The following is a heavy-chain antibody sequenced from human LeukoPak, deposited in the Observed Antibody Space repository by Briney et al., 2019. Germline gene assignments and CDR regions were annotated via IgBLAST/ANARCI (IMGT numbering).Heavy chain of an antibody. J-gene: IGHJ4*02. Sequence: SETLSLTCTVSGGSISSGDYYWSWVRRPPGKGLEWIGYIYYSGRTYYNPSLKSRVTISVDTSKHQFYLKLSSVTAADTAVYYCARVPTYYYDSSGYYLDYWGQGTLVTVSS. CDR3: ARVPTYYYDSSGYYLDY. V-gene: IGHV4-30-4*08. CDR1: GGSISSGDYY. D-gene: IGHD3-22*01. CDR2: IYYSGRT.